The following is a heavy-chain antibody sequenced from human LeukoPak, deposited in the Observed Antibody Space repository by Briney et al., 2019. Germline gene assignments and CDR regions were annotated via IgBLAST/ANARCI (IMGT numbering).Heavy chain of an antibody. CDR1: GFTFSSYS. CDR2: ISSSSSTI. D-gene: IGHD2-15*01. J-gene: IGHJ3*02. Sequence: PGGSLRLSCAASGFTFSSYSMNWVRQAPGKGLEWVSYISSSSSTIYYADSVKGRFTISRDNAKNSLYLQMNSLRAEDTAVYYCARDCSGGSCGPYAFDIWGQGTMVTVSS. CDR3: ARDCSGGSCGPYAFDI. V-gene: IGHV3-48*01.